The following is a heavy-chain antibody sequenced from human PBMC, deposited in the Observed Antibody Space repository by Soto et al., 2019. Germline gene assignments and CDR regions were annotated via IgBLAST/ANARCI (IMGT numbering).Heavy chain of an antibody. J-gene: IGHJ6*02. D-gene: IGHD2-15*01. CDR2: IHPGDSDT. Sequence: PGESLRISCATSGDSFTRYWIGWVRQMPGKGLKWMGIIHPGDSDTKYSPSFQGQVTISVDKSITTAYLQWSSLKASDTAMYYCARTPGPEVAASLEYYYFSGMDVWGQGTTVTVSS. CDR1: GDSFTRYW. CDR3: ARTPGPEVAASLEYYYFSGMDV. V-gene: IGHV5-51*01.